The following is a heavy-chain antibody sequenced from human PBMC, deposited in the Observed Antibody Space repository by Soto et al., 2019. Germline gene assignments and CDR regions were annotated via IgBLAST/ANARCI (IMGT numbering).Heavy chain of an antibody. CDR2: ISGSGGSK. J-gene: IGHJ4*02. CDR1: GFIFSDYA. Sequence: EVQLLESGGGLVHPGGSLRLSCAASGFIFSDYAMNWVRQAPGKGLEWVSGISGSGGSKHYADSVKGRFSVSRDNPRNTLYLQMDSLRVEDTAIYYCAKASGRIRFLPVDFWGQGTLVTVSS. V-gene: IGHV3-23*01. CDR3: AKASGRIRFLPVDF. D-gene: IGHD3-10*01.